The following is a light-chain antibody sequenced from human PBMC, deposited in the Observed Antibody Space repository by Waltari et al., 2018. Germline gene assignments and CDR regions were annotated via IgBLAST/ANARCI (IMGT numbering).Light chain of an antibody. V-gene: IGLV2-14*03. CDR1: SSDVVGYNY. CDR2: DVR. CDR3: SSFTTSSTVV. Sequence: QSALTQPASVSGSPGQSITISCTGPSSDVVGYNYVSWYQHHPGKVPKLIIFDVRKRPSGVANRFSGSKSGNTASLTVSGLQTEDEADYYCSSFTTSSTVVFGGGTKLTVL. J-gene: IGLJ2*01.